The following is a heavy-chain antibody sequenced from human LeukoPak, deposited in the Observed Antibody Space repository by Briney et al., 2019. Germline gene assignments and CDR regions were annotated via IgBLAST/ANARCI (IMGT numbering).Heavy chain of an antibody. CDR1: GGSISSYY. D-gene: IGHD5-18*01. CDR2: IYYSGST. J-gene: IGHJ3*02. V-gene: IGHV4-59*01. CDR3: ARASGYSYGRDAFDI. Sequence: SETLSLTCTVSGGSISSYYWSSIRQPPGKGLEWLGYIYYSGSTNYNPSPKSRVTISVDTSKNQFSLKLSSVTAADTAVYYCARASGYSYGRDAFDIWGQGTMVTVSS.